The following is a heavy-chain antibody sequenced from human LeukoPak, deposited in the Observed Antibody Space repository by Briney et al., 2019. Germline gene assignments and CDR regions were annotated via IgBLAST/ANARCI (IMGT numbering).Heavy chain of an antibody. V-gene: IGHV4-34*01. CDR2: INHSGST. CDR3: ASSVIVGATRGEEYYFDY. Sequence: GSLRLSCAASGFTFSSYSMNWVRQPPGKGLEWIGEINHSGSTNYNPSLKSRVTISVDTSKNQFSLKLSSVTAADTAVYYCASSVIVGATRGEEYYFDYWGQGTLVTVSS. J-gene: IGHJ4*02. CDR1: GFTFSSYS. D-gene: IGHD1-26*01.